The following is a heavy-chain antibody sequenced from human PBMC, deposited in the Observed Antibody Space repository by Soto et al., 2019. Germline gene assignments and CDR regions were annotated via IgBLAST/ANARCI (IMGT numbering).Heavy chain of an antibody. CDR3: AKGDIAAPWYDY. D-gene: IGHD6-13*01. V-gene: IGHV3-23*01. Sequence: GGSLRLSCAASGFTFSSYAMSWVRLAPGKGLEWVSAISGSGGSTYYADSVKGRFTISRDNSKNTLYLQMNSLRAEDTAVYYCAKGDIAAPWYDYWGQGTLVTVSS. J-gene: IGHJ4*02. CDR2: ISGSGGST. CDR1: GFTFSSYA.